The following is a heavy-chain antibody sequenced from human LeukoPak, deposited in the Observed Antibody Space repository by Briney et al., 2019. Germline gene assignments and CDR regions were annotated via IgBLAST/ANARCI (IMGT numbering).Heavy chain of an antibody. V-gene: IGHV3-30*03. J-gene: IGHJ3*01. CDR2: VLHDETFT. CDR1: GVTVSNYG. CDR3: ARDTSGTVDV. D-gene: IGHD2-2*01. Sequence: GGSLRLSCAAFGVTVSNYGMHWVRHVPGKGLEWVAVVLHDETFTYYGDSVRGRSTISRDNSKHTLHLNMNSLRPEDTALYFRARDTSGTVDVWGQGTLVTVSS.